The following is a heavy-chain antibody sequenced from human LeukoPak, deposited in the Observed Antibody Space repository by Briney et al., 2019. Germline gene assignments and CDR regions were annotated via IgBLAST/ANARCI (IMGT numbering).Heavy chain of an antibody. J-gene: IGHJ3*02. CDR1: GFTFSSYW. CDR2: IWYDGSNK. V-gene: IGHV3-33*06. D-gene: IGHD4/OR15-4a*01. Sequence: GRSLRLSCAASGFTFSSYWMHWVRQAPGKGLEWVAVIWYDGSNKYYADSVKGRFTISRDNSKNTLYLQMNSLRAEDTAVYYCAKLAKEDDAFDIWGQGTMVTVSS. CDR3: AKLAKEDDAFDI.